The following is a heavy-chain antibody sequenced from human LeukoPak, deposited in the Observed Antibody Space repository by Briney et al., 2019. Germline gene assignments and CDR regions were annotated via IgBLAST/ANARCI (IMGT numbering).Heavy chain of an antibody. J-gene: IGHJ4*02. CDR1: GFTFSSYA. CDR3: ARDHGSGSYSDY. V-gene: IGHV3-64*01. D-gene: IGHD1-26*01. Sequence: PGGSLRLSCAASGFTFSSYAMHWVRQAPGKGLECVSGISTNGGSTNYANSVKGRFTISRDNSKNTLYLQMGSLRAEDMAVYYCARDHGSGSYSDYWGQGTLVTVSS. CDR2: ISTNGGST.